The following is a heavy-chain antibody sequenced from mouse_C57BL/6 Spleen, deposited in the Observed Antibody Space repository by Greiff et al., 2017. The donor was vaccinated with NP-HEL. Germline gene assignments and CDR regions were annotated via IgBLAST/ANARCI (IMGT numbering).Heavy chain of an antibody. CDR3: TRDSPFYDGYNGDYAMDY. CDR1: GFTFSSYA. CDR2: ISSGGDYI. J-gene: IGHJ4*01. V-gene: IGHV5-9-1*02. Sequence: EVKVVESGEGLVKPGGSLKLSCAASGFTFSSYAMSWVRQTPEKRLEWVAYISSGGDYIYYADTVKGRFTISRDHARNTLYLQMSSLKSEDTAMYYCTRDSPFYDGYNGDYAMDYWGQGTSVTVSS. D-gene: IGHD2-3*01.